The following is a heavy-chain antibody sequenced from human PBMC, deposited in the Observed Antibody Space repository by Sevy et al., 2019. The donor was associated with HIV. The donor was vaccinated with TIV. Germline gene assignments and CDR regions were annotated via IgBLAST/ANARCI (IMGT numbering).Heavy chain of an antibody. CDR3: ARLDSYSIGWSPRYYFDY. D-gene: IGHD6-19*01. CDR1: AYTFTTHW. J-gene: IGHJ4*02. V-gene: IGHV5-51*01. Sequence: GESLKISCKGSAYTFTTHWIGWVRQMPGKGLEWMGIMSPGDSDPGYSPSFQGQVTMSVDKSVSTAYLQWHSLETSDTAIYYCARLDSYSIGWSPRYYFDYCGQGTLVTVSS. CDR2: MSPGDSDP.